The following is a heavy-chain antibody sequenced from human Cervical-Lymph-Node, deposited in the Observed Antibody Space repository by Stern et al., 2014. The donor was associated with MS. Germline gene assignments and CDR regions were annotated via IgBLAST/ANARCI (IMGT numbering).Heavy chain of an antibody. CDR2: IIRMFGTP. V-gene: IGHV1-69*06. J-gene: IGHJ4*02. CDR1: GGTFNNNV. CDR3: ANRDMGYTYGRHDY. D-gene: IGHD5-12*01. Sequence: VQLVESGAEVKKPWSSVKVSCKASGGTFNNNVIRWVRQAHGQGLEWMGGIIRMFGTPNYSQKFQGRVTIIADKSTSTVHMVLRNLSDEDTAMYYCANRDMGYTYGRHDYWGQGTLVTVS.